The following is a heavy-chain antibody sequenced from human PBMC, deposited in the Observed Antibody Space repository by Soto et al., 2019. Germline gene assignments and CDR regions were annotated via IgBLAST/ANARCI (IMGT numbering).Heavy chain of an antibody. CDR1: GYTFTSFG. D-gene: IGHD6-19*01. Sequence: ASVKVSCKASGYTFTSFGISWVRQAPGQGLEWMGWISGYNGNTNYAQKLQGRVTMTTDTSTSTAYMEVRSLRSDDTAVYYCSKDDIAVAVTLCAYWAQGTLVPVSS. CDR2: ISGYNGNT. CDR3: SKDDIAVAVTLCAY. J-gene: IGHJ4*02. V-gene: IGHV1-18*01.